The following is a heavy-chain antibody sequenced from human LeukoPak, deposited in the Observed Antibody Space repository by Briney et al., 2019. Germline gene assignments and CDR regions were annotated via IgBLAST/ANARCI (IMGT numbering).Heavy chain of an antibody. CDR1: GGSISSYY. Sequence: PSETLSLTRTVSGGSISSYYWSWIRQPPGKGLEWIGYIYYSGSTNYNPSLKSRVTISVDTSKNQFSLKLSSVTAADTAVYYCACTAMVGDWFDPWGQGTLVTVSS. J-gene: IGHJ5*02. CDR2: IYYSGST. D-gene: IGHD5-18*01. V-gene: IGHV4-59*01. CDR3: ACTAMVGDWFDP.